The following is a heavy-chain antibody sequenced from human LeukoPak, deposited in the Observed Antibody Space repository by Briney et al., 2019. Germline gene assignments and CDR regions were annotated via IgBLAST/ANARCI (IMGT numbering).Heavy chain of an antibody. CDR2: ISWNSGSI. CDR3: AIDTASGSWFYFDY. V-gene: IGHV3-9*01. CDR1: GFTFVDYA. J-gene: IGHJ4*02. Sequence: SLILPCAASGFTFVDYAMHWFRPAPGKGLEGVSGISWNSGSIGYAVSVKGRFTISRDNAKNSLYLQMSSLRAEGTALYYCAIDTASGSWFYFDYWGPGALVTVSS. D-gene: IGHD1-26*01.